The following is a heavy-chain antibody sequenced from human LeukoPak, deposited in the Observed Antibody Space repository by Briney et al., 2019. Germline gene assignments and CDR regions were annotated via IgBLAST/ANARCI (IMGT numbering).Heavy chain of an antibody. J-gene: IGHJ5*02. V-gene: IGHV1-2*02. CDR2: INPNSGGT. CDR3: AKNFFGSGSYVLVFGP. CDR1: GYTFTGYY. D-gene: IGHD3-10*01. Sequence: ASLKVSCKASGYTFTGYYMHWVRQAPGQGLEWLGWINPNSGGTNYAQKFQDRVTMTRDTSISTAYMELSSLTSDDSAVYYCAKNFFGSGSYVLVFGPWGQGTLVTVSS.